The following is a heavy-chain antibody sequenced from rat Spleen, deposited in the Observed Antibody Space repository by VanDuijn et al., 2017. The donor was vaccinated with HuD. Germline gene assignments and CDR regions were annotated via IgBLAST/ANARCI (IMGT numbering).Heavy chain of an antibody. V-gene: IGHV5-7*01. J-gene: IGHJ2*01. D-gene: IGHD1-2*01. CDR2: ISYDGSST. CDR1: GFTFSDYN. Sequence: EVQLVESGGGLVQPGRSLKLSCAASGFTFSDYNMAWVRQAPKKGLEWVATISYDGSSTYYRDSVKGRFTISRDNAKSTLYLQMDSLRSEDTATYYCARGDYSSSPFDYWGQGVMVTVSS. CDR3: ARGDYSSSPFDY.